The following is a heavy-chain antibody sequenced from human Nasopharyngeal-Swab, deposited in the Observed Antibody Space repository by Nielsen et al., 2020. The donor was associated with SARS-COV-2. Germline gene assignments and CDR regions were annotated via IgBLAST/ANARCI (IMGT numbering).Heavy chain of an antibody. V-gene: IGHV3-11*04. J-gene: IGHJ3*02. CDR3: ASSQAYNWNDSDAFDI. Sequence: GESLKISCAASGFTFSDYYMSWIRQAPGKGLEWVSYISSSGSTIYYADSVKGRFTISRDNAKNSLYLQMNSLRAEDTAVYYCASSQAYNWNDSDAFDIWGRGTMVTVSS. CDR2: ISSSGSTI. CDR1: GFTFSDYY. D-gene: IGHD1-1*01.